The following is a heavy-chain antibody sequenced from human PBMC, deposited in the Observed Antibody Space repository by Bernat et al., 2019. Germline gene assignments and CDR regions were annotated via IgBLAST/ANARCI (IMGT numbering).Heavy chain of an antibody. CDR2: IIHIFGTA. D-gene: IGHD3-22*01. V-gene: IGHV1-69*01. J-gene: IGHJ6*02. CDR1: GGTFSSYA. CDR3: AREGGNYYDSSGPNYYYYGMDV. Sequence: QVQLVQSGAEVKKPGSSVKVSCKASGGTFSSYAISWVRQAPGQGLEWMGGIIHIFGTANYAQKFQGRVTITADESTSTAYMELSSLRSEDTAVYYCAREGGNYYDSSGPNYYYYGMDVWGQGTTVTVSS.